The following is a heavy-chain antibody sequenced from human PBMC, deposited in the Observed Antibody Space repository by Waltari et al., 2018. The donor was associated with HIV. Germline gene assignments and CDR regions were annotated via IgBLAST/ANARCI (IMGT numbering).Heavy chain of an antibody. J-gene: IGHJ6*02. CDR3: AKEETRVFSSTSFYYYYGMDV. D-gene: IGHD2-2*01. CDR2: ISYDGSNK. Sequence: QVQLVESGGGVVQPGRSLRLSCAASGFIFSSSGLHWVPQAPGKGLEWVAVISYDGSNKYYADSVKGRFTISRDHSKNMLYLQMNSLRAEDTAVYYCAKEETRVFSSTSFYYYYGMDVWGQGTTVTVSS. V-gene: IGHV3-30*18. CDR1: GFIFSSSG.